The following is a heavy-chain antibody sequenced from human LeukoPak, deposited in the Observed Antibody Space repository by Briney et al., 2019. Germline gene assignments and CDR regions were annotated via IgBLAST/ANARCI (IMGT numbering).Heavy chain of an antibody. CDR1: GGSFSGYY. CDR2: INHSGST. J-gene: IGHJ4*02. CDR3: ARGLVSWNDIYFDY. V-gene: IGHV4-34*01. Sequence: PSETLSLTCAVYGGSFSGYYWSWIRQPPGKGLEWIGEINHSGSTNYNPSLKSRVTISVDTSKNQFSLKLGSVTAADTAVYYCARGLVSWNDIYFDYWGQGTLVTVSS. D-gene: IGHD1-1*01.